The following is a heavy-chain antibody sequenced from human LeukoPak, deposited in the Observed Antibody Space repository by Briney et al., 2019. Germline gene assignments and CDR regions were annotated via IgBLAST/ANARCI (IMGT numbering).Heavy chain of an antibody. D-gene: IGHD1-26*01. CDR1: GFTFSSYD. CDR2: IRPSGDNT. J-gene: IGHJ6*03. Sequence: PGGSLRLSCAASGFTFSSYDMTWVRQAPGRGLEWVSSIRPSGDNTYYGDSVKGRFTISRDNAKNSLYLQMDSLGPEDTAVYYCARDPYSGNYGTYYYYYMDVWGKGTTVTISS. CDR3: ARDPYSGNYGTYYYYYMDV. V-gene: IGHV3-21*01.